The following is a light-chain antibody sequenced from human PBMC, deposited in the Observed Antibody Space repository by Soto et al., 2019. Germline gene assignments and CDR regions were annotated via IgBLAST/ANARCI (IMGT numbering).Light chain of an antibody. Sequence: DIVMTQSPLSLPVTPGEPASISCRSSQSLLHSNGYNYLDWYLQKPGQSPQLLIYLGSNRASGVFDRFSGSGSGTDFTLKISRVEAEDVGVYYCIQALQTPPWTFGQGTKVEIK. CDR1: QSLLHSNGYNY. CDR2: LGS. V-gene: IGKV2-28*01. J-gene: IGKJ1*01. CDR3: IQALQTPPWT.